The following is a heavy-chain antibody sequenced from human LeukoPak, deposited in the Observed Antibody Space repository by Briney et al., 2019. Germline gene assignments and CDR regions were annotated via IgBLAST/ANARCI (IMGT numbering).Heavy chain of an antibody. D-gene: IGHD3-10*01. CDR2: MNPNSGNT. CDR3: ARDYPYGSGSYYFDP. J-gene: IGHJ5*02. CDR1: GYTFTSYD. Sequence: ASVKVSCKASGYTFTSYDINWVRQATGQGLEWMGWMNPNSGNTGYAQKFQGRVTMTRNTSISTAYMELSRLRSDDTAVYYCARDYPYGSGSYYFDPWGQGTLVTVSS. V-gene: IGHV1-8*01.